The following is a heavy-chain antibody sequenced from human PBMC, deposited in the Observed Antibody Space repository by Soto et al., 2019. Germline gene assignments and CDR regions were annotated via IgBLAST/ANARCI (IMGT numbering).Heavy chain of an antibody. V-gene: IGHV1-8*01. D-gene: IGHD4-17*01. Sequence: VQLVQSGAEVKRPGASLKVSCKASGCTFTSYEIKWVRQATGQGLEWMGWMNPNSGNTGYAQKFQGRVTMTRNTSISTAYMELSSLRSEDTAVYYCARTLYGVNVDYWGQGTLVTVSS. CDR2: MNPNSGNT. CDR1: GCTFTSYE. J-gene: IGHJ4*02. CDR3: ARTLYGVNVDY.